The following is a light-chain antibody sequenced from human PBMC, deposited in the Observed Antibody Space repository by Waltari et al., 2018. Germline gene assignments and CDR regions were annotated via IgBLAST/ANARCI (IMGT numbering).Light chain of an antibody. J-gene: IGKJ1*01. V-gene: IGKV4-1*01. CDR1: QRVLYSSNTKNY. CDR3: QQYYSTPPT. CDR2: WAT. Sequence: IVMTQSPDSLAVSLGERATINCKASQRVLYSSNTKNYLAWYQQKPGQPPKLLIYWATTRESGVPDRFSVSGSGTDFTLTISSLQAEDVAVYYCQQYYSTPPTFGQGTKVEIK.